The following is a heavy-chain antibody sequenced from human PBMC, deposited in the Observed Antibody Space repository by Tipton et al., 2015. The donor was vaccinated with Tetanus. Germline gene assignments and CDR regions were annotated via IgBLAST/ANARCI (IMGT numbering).Heavy chain of an antibody. V-gene: IGHV3-30*04. D-gene: IGHD1-26*01. Sequence: SLRLSCAASGFTFSSYAMHWVRQAPGKGLEWVAVISYDGSNKYYADSVKGRFTISRDNSKNTLYLQMNSLRAEDTAVYYCARGSFVGWELLFGLADYWGQGTLVTVSS. CDR2: ISYDGSNK. J-gene: IGHJ4*02. CDR3: ARGSFVGWELLFGLADY. CDR1: GFTFSSYA.